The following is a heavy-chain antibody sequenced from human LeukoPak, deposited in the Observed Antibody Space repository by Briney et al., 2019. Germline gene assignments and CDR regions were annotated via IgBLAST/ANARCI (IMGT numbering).Heavy chain of an antibody. CDR1: GGSISSYY. J-gene: IGHJ4*02. CDR3: AREWITMIQEVYYFDY. D-gene: IGHD3-22*01. Sequence: KTSETLSLTCTVSGGSISSYYWSWIRQPPGKGLEWIGEINHSGSTNYNPSLKSRVTISVDTSKNQFSLKLSSVTAADTAVYYCAREWITMIQEVYYFDYWGQGTLVTVSS. CDR2: INHSGST. V-gene: IGHV4-34*01.